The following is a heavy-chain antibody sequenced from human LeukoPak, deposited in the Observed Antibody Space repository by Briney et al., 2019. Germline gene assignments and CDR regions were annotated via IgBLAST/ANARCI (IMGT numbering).Heavy chain of an antibody. Sequence: GGSLRLSCAASGFTFSSYAMSWVRQAPGKGLEWVSAISGSGGSTYYADSVKGRFTISRDNSKNTLYLQMNSLRAEDTAVYYCAKGNSYCSGGSCYSRNWFDPWGQGTLVTVSS. J-gene: IGHJ5*02. V-gene: IGHV3-23*01. D-gene: IGHD2-15*01. CDR2: ISGSGGST. CDR3: AKGNSYCSGGSCYSRNWFDP. CDR1: GFTFSSYA.